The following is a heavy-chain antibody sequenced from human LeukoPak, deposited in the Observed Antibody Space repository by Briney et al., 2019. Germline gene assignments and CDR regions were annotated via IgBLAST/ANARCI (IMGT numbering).Heavy chain of an antibody. CDR2: IIPIFGTA. CDR1: GGTFSSYA. CDR3: ASSVRYFDWLLNPPFDY. Sequence: ASVKVSCKASGGTFSSYAISWVRQAPGQGLEWMGVIIPIFGTANYAQKFQGRVTITTDESTSTAYMELSSLRSEDTAVYYCASSVRYFDWLLNPPFDYWGQGTLVTVSS. J-gene: IGHJ4*02. D-gene: IGHD3-9*01. V-gene: IGHV1-69*05.